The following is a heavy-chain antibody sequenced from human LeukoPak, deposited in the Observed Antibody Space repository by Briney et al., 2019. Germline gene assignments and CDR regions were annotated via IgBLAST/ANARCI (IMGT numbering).Heavy chain of an antibody. Sequence: QTLTLTCAISGDSFSSKSVSWTWITQSPSRGLEYLGRTRLRSTWNTFYSLSVQGRITNNADTSRNQVSLRLNSVTPQDTALYYCVRDFNWAFDYWGQGTLVTVSS. J-gene: IGHJ4*02. D-gene: IGHD7-27*01. CDR3: VRDFNWAFDY. CDR2: TRLRSTWNT. CDR1: GDSFSSKSVS. V-gene: IGHV6-1*01.